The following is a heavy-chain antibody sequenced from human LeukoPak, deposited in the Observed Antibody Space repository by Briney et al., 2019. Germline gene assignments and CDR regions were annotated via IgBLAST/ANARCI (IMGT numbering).Heavy chain of an antibody. CDR3: ARDGATWFGELYYNWFDP. CDR2: INAGNGNT. Sequence: GASVKVSCKASGYTFTSYAMHWVRQAPGQRLEWMGWINAGNGNTKYSQEFQGRVTITRDTSASTAYMELSSLRSEDMAVYYCARDGATWFGELYYNWFDPWGQGTLVTVSS. CDR1: GYTFTSYA. D-gene: IGHD3-10*01. V-gene: IGHV1-3*03. J-gene: IGHJ5*02.